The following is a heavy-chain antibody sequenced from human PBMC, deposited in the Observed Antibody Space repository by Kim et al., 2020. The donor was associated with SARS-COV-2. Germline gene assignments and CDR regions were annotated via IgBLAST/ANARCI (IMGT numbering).Heavy chain of an antibody. CDR1: GVTFDDSA. V-gene: IGHV3-20*04. D-gene: IGHD2-8*01. CDR2: ITLDGRST. Sequence: GGSLRLSCAVSGVTFDDSAMSWVRQAPGKGLEWVAVITLDGRSTAYADSVKGRFTISRDNAKNSLYLQMNSLRAEDTALYYCARGLMGGPIDFWGQGILVTVSS. CDR3: ARGLMGGPIDF. J-gene: IGHJ4*02.